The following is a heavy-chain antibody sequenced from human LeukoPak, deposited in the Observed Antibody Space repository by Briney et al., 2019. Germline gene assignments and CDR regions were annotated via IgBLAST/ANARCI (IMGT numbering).Heavy chain of an antibody. CDR3: ARRHPNSIGGSCYNAFDI. CDR2: IYYRGST. J-gene: IGHJ3*02. D-gene: IGHD2-15*01. CDR1: GGSITIYY. Sequence: ESLCLTCTVSGGSITIYYWSWIRPPPGKGLEWGGYIYYRGSTNYSPSLTGRGTISVDTSKTQFSLKLSSLTAADTAVYYCARRHPNSIGGSCYNAFDIWGQRTTVTVSS. V-gene: IGHV4-59*01.